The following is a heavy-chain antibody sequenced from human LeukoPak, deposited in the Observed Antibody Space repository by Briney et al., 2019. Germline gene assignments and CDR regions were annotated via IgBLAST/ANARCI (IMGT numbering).Heavy chain of an antibody. CDR2: ICTSGST. Sequence: SETLPLTCTVSGGSISSYYWSWIRQPAGKGLEWIGRICTSGSTNYNPSLKSRVTMSVDTSKNQFSLKLSSVTAADTAVYYCARQSTEGSFDIWGQGAMVTVSS. V-gene: IGHV4-4*07. CDR1: GGSISSYY. D-gene: IGHD1-14*01. CDR3: ARQSTEGSFDI. J-gene: IGHJ3*02.